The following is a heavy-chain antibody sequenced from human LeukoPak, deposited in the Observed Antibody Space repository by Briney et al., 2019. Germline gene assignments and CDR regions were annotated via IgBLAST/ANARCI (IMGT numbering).Heavy chain of an antibody. V-gene: IGHV3-7*01. D-gene: IGHD2-2*01. CDR3: AREVQLLWYYYYMDV. CDR1: GFTFSSYW. Sequence: PGGSLRLSCAASGFTFSSYWMSWVRQAPGKGLEWVANIKQDGSEKYYVDSVEGRFTISRDNAKNSLYLQMNSLRAEDTAVYYCAREVQLLWYYYYMDVWGKGTTVTVSS. CDR2: IKQDGSEK. J-gene: IGHJ6*03.